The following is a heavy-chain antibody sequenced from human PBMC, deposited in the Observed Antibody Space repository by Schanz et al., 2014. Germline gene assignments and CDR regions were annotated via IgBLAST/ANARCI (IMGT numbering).Heavy chain of an antibody. CDR1: GFSFSSYS. CDR3: AREEGWGIAAAGPKHYYYGMDV. D-gene: IGHD6-13*01. J-gene: IGHJ6*02. CDR2: ISNDGSIK. Sequence: ADLVESGGGLIQRGESLRLSCSASGFSFSSYSMNWVRQAPGKGLEWVALISNDGSIKYYADSVEGRFTISRDNSKNTLYLQMNSLRAEDTSVYYCAREEGWGIAAAGPKHYYYGMDVWGQGTTVTVSS. V-gene: IGHV3-30*03.